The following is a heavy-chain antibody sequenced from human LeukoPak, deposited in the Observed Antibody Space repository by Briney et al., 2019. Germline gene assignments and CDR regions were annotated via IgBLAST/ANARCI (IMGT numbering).Heavy chain of an antibody. CDR1: GGSFSGYY. CDR2: INHSGST. D-gene: IGHD3-3*01. V-gene: IGHV4-34*01. CDR3: ARVGERITIFGVVTTPPDY. Sequence: SETLSLTCAVYGGSFSGYYWSWIRQPPGKGLEWIGEINHSGSTNYNPSLKSRVTISVDTSKNQFSLKLSSVTAADTAVYYCARVGERITIFGVVTTPPDYWGQGTLVTVS. J-gene: IGHJ4*02.